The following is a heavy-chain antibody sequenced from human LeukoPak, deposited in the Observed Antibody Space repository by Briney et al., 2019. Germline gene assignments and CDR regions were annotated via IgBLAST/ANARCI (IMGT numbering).Heavy chain of an antibody. Sequence: GGSLRLSCAASGFTFSSYWMSWVRQAPGKGLEWVANIKQDGSEKYYVDSVKGRFTISRDNAKNSLYLQMNSLRAEDTAVYYCARVEIVGATDWFDPWGQGTLVTVSS. D-gene: IGHD1-26*01. CDR1: GFTFSSYW. CDR3: ARVEIVGATDWFDP. J-gene: IGHJ5*02. CDR2: IKQDGSEK. V-gene: IGHV3-7*01.